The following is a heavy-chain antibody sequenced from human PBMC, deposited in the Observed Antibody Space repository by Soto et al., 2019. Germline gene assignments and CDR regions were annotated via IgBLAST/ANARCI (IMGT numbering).Heavy chain of an antibody. CDR2: IWYDGSNQ. Sequence: QVQLVESGGGAVQPGRSLRLSCAASGFIFSSYGMHWVRQAPGKGLEWVAVIWYDGSNQYYTDSVQGRFTISRDNSKNTLYLQMNSLRAEDTAVYYCARDSLQQLIEPPFDYWGQGTLVTVSS. D-gene: IGHD6-13*01. V-gene: IGHV3-33*01. J-gene: IGHJ4*02. CDR1: GFIFSSYG. CDR3: ARDSLQQLIEPPFDY.